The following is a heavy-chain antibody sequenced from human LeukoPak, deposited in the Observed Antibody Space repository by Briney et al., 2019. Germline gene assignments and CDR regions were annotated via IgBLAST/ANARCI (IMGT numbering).Heavy chain of an antibody. D-gene: IGHD3-16*01. V-gene: IGHV4-59*01. CDR1: GGSISSYY. J-gene: IGHJ6*02. Sequence: SETLSHTCTVSGGSISSYYWSWIRQPPGKGLEWIGYIYYSGSTNYNPSLKSRVTISVDTSKNQFSLKLSSVTAADTAVYYCAREVWGYGMDVWGQGTTVTVSS. CDR2: IYYSGST. CDR3: AREVWGYGMDV.